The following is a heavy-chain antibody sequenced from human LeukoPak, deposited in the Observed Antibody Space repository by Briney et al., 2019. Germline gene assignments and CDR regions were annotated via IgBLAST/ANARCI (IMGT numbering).Heavy chain of an antibody. J-gene: IGHJ5*02. CDR2: INPNSGGT. V-gene: IGHV1-2*02. Sequence: GASVKVSCKASGYTLTGYYMHWVRQAPGQGLEWMGWINPNSGGTNYAQKFQGRVTMTRDTSISTAYMELSRLRSDDTAVYYCAREGVPAAIRADSYNWFDPWGQGTLVTVSS. D-gene: IGHD2-2*01. CDR1: GYTLTGYY. CDR3: AREGVPAAIRADSYNWFDP.